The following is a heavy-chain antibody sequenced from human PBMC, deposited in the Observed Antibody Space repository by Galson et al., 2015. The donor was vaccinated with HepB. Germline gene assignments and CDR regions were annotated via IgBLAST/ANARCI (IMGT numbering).Heavy chain of an antibody. Sequence: SLRLSCAASGFTFSSYGMHWVRQAPGKGLEWVAVISYDGSNKYYADSVKGRFTISRDNSKNTLYLQMNSLRAEDTAVYYCAKPARNQGAFDIWGQGTMVTVSS. CDR2: ISYDGSNK. V-gene: IGHV3-30*18. CDR3: AKPARNQGAFDI. CDR1: GFTFSSYG. J-gene: IGHJ3*02. D-gene: IGHD1-14*01.